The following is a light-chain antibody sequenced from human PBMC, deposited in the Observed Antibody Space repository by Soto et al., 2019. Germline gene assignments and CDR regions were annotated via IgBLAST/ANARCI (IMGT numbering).Light chain of an antibody. CDR3: QHYNSFSRT. V-gene: IGKV1-5*03. J-gene: IGKJ1*01. CDR2: KAA. Sequence: DIQMTQSPSTLSASVGDRVAITCQASDNIVHWVAWCQQKPGKAPKLLIYKAANLADEVPSRFAGSGSGTDFTLTITRLQPDDFATYYCQHYNSFSRTFGQGTKVDIK. CDR1: DNIVHW.